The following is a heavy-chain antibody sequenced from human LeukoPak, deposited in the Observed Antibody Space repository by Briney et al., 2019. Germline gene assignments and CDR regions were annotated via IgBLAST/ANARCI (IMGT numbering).Heavy chain of an antibody. V-gene: IGHV4-39*07. CDR2: IYCSGST. Sequence: PSETLSLTCTVSGGSISSSSYYWGWIRQPPGKGLEWIGSIYCSGSTYYNPSLKSRVTISVDTSKNQFSLELSSVTAADTAVYYCARDRGSSSWYYFDYWGQGTLVTVSS. J-gene: IGHJ4*02. D-gene: IGHD6-13*01. CDR3: ARDRGSSSWYYFDY. CDR1: GGSISSSSYY.